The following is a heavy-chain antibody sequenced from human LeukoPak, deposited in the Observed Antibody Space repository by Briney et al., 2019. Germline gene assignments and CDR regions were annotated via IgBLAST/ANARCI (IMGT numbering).Heavy chain of an antibody. V-gene: IGHV4-34*01. Sequence: SETLSLTCAVYGGSFSGYYWSWIRQPPGKGLEWIGEINYRGSTNYNPSLKSRVTISVDTSKNQFSLKLSSVTAADTAVYYCARARRGYCSGGSCYGYYYYYMDVWGKGTTDTVSS. CDR3: ARARRGYCSGGSCYGYYYYYMDV. CDR1: GGSFSGYY. J-gene: IGHJ6*03. CDR2: INYRGST. D-gene: IGHD2-15*01.